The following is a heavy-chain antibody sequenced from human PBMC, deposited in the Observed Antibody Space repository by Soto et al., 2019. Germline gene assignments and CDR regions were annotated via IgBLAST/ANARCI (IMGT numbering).Heavy chain of an antibody. CDR1: GYTFTGYY. V-gene: IGHV1-2*02. D-gene: IGHD3-22*01. Sequence: ASVKVSCKASGYTFTGYYMHWVRQAPGQGLEWMGWINPNSGATNYAQKFQGRVTMTWDTSISTAHVELSRLRSDDTAVYYCAPHYPDSSGYFDHWGQGTLVTVSS. CDR2: INPNSGAT. CDR3: APHYPDSSGYFDH. J-gene: IGHJ4*02.